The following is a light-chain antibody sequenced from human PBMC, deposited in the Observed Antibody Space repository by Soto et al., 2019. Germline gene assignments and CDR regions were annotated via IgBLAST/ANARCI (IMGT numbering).Light chain of an antibody. V-gene: IGLV2-14*01. Sequence: QSALTQPASVSGSPGQSITISCTGTSSDVGGYNYVSWYQQHPGKAPTLIIYEVSNRPSGVSNRFSGSKSGNTASLTISGLQAEDEANYYCSSYTISSTRVFGGGTKLTVL. CDR2: EVS. CDR3: SSYTISSTRV. CDR1: SSDVGGYNY. J-gene: IGLJ3*02.